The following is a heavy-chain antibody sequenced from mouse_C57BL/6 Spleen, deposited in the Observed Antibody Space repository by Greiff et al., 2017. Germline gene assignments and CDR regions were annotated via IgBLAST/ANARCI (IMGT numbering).Heavy chain of an antibody. Sequence: VQLQQPGAELVRPGSSVKLSCKASGYTFTSYWMHWVKQRPIQGLEWIGNIDPSDSETHYNQKFKDKATLTVDKSSSTAYLQLSSLTSEDSAVYYCARHGSSYGVDCWGKGTTLTVSS. CDR3: ARHGSSYGVDC. CDR1: GYTFTSYW. V-gene: IGHV1-52*01. D-gene: IGHD1-1*01. CDR2: IDPSDSET. J-gene: IGHJ2*01.